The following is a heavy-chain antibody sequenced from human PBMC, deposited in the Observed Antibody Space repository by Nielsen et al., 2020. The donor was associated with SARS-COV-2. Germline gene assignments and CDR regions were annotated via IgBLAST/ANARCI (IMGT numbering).Heavy chain of an antibody. CDR2: INPNSAGT. CDR1: GYTFTGHY. V-gene: IGHV1-2*06. CDR3: ARDSSGTYRRVDY. J-gene: IGHJ4*02. Sequence: ASVKVSCKASGYTFTGHYIHWVRQAPGQGLEWMGRINPNSAGTNYAQRFKGRVTLTRDTSVTTAYMELSRLTSDDTAVYYCARDSSGTYRRVDYWGQGTLVTVSS. D-gene: IGHD3-22*01.